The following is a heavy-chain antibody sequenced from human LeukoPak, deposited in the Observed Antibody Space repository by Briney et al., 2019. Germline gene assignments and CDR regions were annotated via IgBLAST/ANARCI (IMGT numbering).Heavy chain of an antibody. CDR1: GFTFSSYA. CDR2: IYSGGST. Sequence: WGSLRLSCVVSGFTFSSYAMSWVRQAPGKGLEWVSVIYSGGSTYYADSVKGRFTISRDNSKNTLYLQMNSLRAEDTAVYYCAREGYYYGSGSTPNYYYYMDVWGKGTTVTISS. J-gene: IGHJ6*03. V-gene: IGHV3-66*01. D-gene: IGHD3-10*01. CDR3: AREGYYYGSGSTPNYYYYMDV.